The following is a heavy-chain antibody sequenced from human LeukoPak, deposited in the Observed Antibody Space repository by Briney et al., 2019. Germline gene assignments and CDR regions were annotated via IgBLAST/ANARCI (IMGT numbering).Heavy chain of an antibody. CDR1: GFTVSSNY. Sequence: GGSLRLSCAASGFTVSSNYMSWVRQASGKGLEWVSVIYSGGSTYYADSVKGRFTISRDNSKNTLYLQMNSLRAEDTAVYYCASLVVVTAFGSFDYWGQGTLVTVSS. CDR3: ASLVVVTAFGSFDY. CDR2: IYSGGST. J-gene: IGHJ4*02. D-gene: IGHD2-21*02. V-gene: IGHV3-53*01.